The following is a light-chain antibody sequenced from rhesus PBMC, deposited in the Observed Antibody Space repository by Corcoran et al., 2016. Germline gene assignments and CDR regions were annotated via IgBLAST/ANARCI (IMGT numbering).Light chain of an antibody. J-gene: IGKJ4*01. V-gene: IGKV1-22*01. CDR3: QRYSSRLT. CDR1: QGISRW. Sequence: DIQMTQSPSSLSAPVGDTVTITCRTSQGISRWLAWYQQKSGKAPKLLIYKASSFQSGVPSRFSGSGSGTDFPLTISSLPSEGFATYFCQRYSSRLTFGGGTKVEVQ. CDR2: KAS.